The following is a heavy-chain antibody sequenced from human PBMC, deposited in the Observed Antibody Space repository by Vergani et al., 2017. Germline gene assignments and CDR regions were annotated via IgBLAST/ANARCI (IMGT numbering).Heavy chain of an antibody. CDR3: GRGADFCGVGSRLLDL. V-gene: IGHV4-59*01. CDR2: MYHSGST. CDR1: GGSMSGYY. Sequence: QVPLQESGPGLVKPSETLSLTCSVSGGSMSGYYWSWIRQPPGKELEWIGYMYHSGSTNYNPSLETRVTISGDTSKNQFSLKLNSVTAADTAVYYCGRGADFCGVGSRLLDLWGQGMLVTVSS. D-gene: IGHD2-21*01. J-gene: IGHJ5*02.